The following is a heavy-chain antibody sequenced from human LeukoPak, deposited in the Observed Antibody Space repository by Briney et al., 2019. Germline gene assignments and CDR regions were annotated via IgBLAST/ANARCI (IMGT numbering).Heavy chain of an antibody. V-gene: IGHV3-21*04. D-gene: IGHD5-24*01. Sequence: GGSLRLSCAASGFTFTNYTMNWVRQAPGKGLEWVSSISSGSSVIYYADSVKGRFAISRDNAKNSLYLQMRSLRSDDTAVYYCARVRWVHRPGPSHYWGQGTLVTVSS. CDR2: ISSGSSVI. J-gene: IGHJ4*02. CDR1: GFTFTNYT. CDR3: ARVRWVHRPGPSHY.